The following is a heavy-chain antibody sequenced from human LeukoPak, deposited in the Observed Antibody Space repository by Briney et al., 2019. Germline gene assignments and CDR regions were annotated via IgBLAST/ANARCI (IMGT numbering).Heavy chain of an antibody. CDR3: ARVQRGIAVALDY. CDR1: GFTFSSYS. D-gene: IGHD6-19*01. V-gene: IGHV3-21*01. J-gene: IGHJ4*02. Sequence: KPGGSLRLSCAASGFTFSSYSMNWVRQAPGKGLEWVSSISSSSSYIYYADSVKGRFTISRDNVKNLLYLQMNSLRAEDTAVYYCARVQRGIAVALDYWGQGTLATVSS. CDR2: ISSSSSYI.